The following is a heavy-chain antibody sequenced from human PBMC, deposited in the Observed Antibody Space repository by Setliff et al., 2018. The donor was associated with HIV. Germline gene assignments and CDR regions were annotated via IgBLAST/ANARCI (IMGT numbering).Heavy chain of an antibody. CDR3: ARGVTTVTDNWFDP. CDR1: GYTFTNFA. CDR2: IDAANGNT. J-gene: IGHJ5*02. Sequence: ASVKVSCKASGYTFTNFAIHWVRQAPGQRLEWMAWIDAANGNTKYSQMFQGRVTVTRDTSATTAYMELSSLRSEDTAVYYCARGVTTVTDNWFDPWGQGTLVTVSS. D-gene: IGHD4-17*01. V-gene: IGHV1-3*01.